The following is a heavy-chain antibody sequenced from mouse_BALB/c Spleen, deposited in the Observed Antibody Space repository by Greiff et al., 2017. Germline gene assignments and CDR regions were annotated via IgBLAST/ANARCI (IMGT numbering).Heavy chain of an antibody. CDR3: TRDRGEGRYFEV. D-gene: IGHD6-1*01. CDR1: GFTFSSYT. Sequence: EVQLVESGGGLVKPGGSLKLSCAASGFTFSSYTMSWVRQTPEKRLEWVATISSGGSYTYYPDSVKGRFTISIDNATNTLYLQMSSLKSEDTAMYYCTRDRGEGRYFEVWGAGTTVTVSS. V-gene: IGHV5-6-4*01. CDR2: ISSGGSYT. J-gene: IGHJ1*01.